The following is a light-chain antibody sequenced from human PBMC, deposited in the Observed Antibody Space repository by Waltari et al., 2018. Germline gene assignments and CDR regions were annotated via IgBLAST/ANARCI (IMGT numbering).Light chain of an antibody. CDR1: SADVGGYNY. J-gene: IGLJ1*01. CDR3: SSKTSASGV. CDR2: EVS. V-gene: IGLV2-14*01. Sequence: QSALTQPASVSGSPGQSIPISCTGTSADVGGYNYFSWYQQYPGKAPQLMIYEVSFRPSGISNRFSGSKSGNTATLTISGLQAEDEADYYCSSKTSASGVFGTGTTVTVL.